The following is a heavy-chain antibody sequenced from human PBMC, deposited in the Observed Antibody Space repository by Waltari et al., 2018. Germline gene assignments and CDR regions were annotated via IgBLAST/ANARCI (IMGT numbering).Heavy chain of an antibody. V-gene: IGHV3-21*01. D-gene: IGHD2-15*01. Sequence: EMQLLESGGGLVKPGESLRLSCDAAEFMFSLSSMNWVGQAPGKGRELVASISSGSSYIYYADSMRGRFTISRDDANNSVFLQLNGLRVEDTAVYYCARSLRDGSSYPDPIVFDFWGQGNLVTVSS. CDR1: EFMFSLSS. CDR3: ARSLRDGSSYPDPIVFDF. J-gene: IGHJ4*02. CDR2: ISSGSSYI.